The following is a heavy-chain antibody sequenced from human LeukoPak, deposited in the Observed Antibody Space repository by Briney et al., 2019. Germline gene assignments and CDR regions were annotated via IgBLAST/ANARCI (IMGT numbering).Heavy chain of an antibody. D-gene: IGHD3-3*01. V-gene: IGHV1-46*01. Sequence: ASVKVSCKASGYTFTSYYMHCVRQAPGQGLERMGIINPSGCSTSYAQKFQGRVTMARDLSTSTVYMALSSLRSEDTDVYYCARAPTYYDFWGGYSRYYFDYWGQGTLVTVSS. CDR3: ARAPTYYDFWGGYSRYYFDY. J-gene: IGHJ4*02. CDR1: GYTFTSYY. CDR2: INPSGCST.